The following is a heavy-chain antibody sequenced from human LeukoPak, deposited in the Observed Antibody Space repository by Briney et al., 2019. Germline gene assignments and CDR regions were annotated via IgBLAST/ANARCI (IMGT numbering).Heavy chain of an antibody. V-gene: IGHV4-30-4*01. J-gene: IGHJ5*02. CDR3: ARDLTRVRGVIT. Sequence: PSETLSLTCTVSGGSISSGDYYWSWIRQPPGKGLEWIGYIYYSGSTYYNPSLKSRVTISVDTSKNQFSLKLSSVTAADTAVYYCARDLTRVRGVITWGQGTLVTVSS. CDR1: GGSISSGDYY. CDR2: IYYSGST. D-gene: IGHD3-10*01.